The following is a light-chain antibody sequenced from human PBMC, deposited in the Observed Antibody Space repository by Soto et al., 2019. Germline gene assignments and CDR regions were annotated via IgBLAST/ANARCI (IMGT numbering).Light chain of an antibody. CDR3: TSYAGNNRRV. CDR1: SSDVGAYNS. CDR2: EVS. Sequence: QSALTQPPSASGSPGQSVTISCIGTSSDVGAYNSVSWYQQHPGKAPKIMIYEVSKRPSGVPERFSGPKSGNTASLTVSGLQADDEADYYCTSYAGNNRRVFGTGTKLTVL. V-gene: IGLV2-8*01. J-gene: IGLJ1*01.